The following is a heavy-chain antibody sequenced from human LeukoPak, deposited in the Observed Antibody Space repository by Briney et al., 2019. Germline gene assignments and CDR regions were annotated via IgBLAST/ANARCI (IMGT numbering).Heavy chain of an antibody. V-gene: IGHV1-2*02. CDR1: GYTFTGYY. J-gene: IGHJ6*03. CDR3: ARGGYGYYFYYYMDV. Sequence: GASVKVSCKASGYTFTGYYMHWVRQAPGQGLEWMGWINPNSGGTNYAQKFQGRVTMTRDTSISTAYMEVSSLRSEDTAVYYCARGGYGYYFYYYMDVWGKGTTVTVSS. D-gene: IGHD5-18*01. CDR2: INPNSGGT.